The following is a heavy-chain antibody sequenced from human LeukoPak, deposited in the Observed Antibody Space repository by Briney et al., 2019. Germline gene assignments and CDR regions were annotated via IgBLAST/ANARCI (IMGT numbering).Heavy chain of an antibody. CDR2: ISSGGAGT. CDR1: GFTFNSYA. CDR3: VKQPSSGYYY. Sequence: GGSLRLSCAASGFTFNSYAMSWVRQAPGKGLEWVSGISSGGAGTYYADSVKGRFTISRDNSKNTRYLQIHSLRADDTAVYYCVKQPSSGYYYWGQGTLVTVSS. V-gene: IGHV3-23*01. J-gene: IGHJ4*02. D-gene: IGHD3-22*01.